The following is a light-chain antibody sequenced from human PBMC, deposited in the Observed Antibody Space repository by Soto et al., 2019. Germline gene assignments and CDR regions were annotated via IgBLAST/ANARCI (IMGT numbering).Light chain of an antibody. Sequence: EIVMTQPPATLSVSPGERATLSCRASQSVSSNLAWYQQKPGQAPRLLIYGASTRATGIPARFSGSGSGTEFTLTISSLQSEDFAVYYCQKYNNWPPWTFGQGTKVDI. V-gene: IGKV3-15*01. CDR3: QKYNNWPPWT. J-gene: IGKJ1*01. CDR2: GAS. CDR1: QSVSSN.